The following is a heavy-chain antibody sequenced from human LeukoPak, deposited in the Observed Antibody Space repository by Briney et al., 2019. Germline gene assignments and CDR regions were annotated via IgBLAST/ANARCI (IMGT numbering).Heavy chain of an antibody. J-gene: IGHJ5*02. D-gene: IGHD1-26*01. CDR2: IYYSGST. V-gene: IGHV4-59*01. Sequence: SETLSLTCTVSGGSISSSSWSWIRQPPGKGLEWIGYIYYSGSTNYNPSLESRVTLSVDMSKNQFSLKLNSVTAADTAVYYCASSGSGSYRWFDPWGQGTLVTVSS. CDR1: GGSISSSS. CDR3: ASSGSGSYRWFDP.